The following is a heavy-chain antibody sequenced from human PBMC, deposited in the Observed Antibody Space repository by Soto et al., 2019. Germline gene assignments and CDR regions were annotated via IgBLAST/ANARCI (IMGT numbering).Heavy chain of an antibody. CDR1: GFKFDDYA. CDR2: ITWNSNNL. J-gene: IGHJ6*02. Sequence: SLRLSCTASGFKFDDYAMHWVRQAPGRGLEWVSGITWNSNNLDYADSVKGRFTISRDNAKNSLYLQMNSLRAEDTALYYCAKDIRRSLLYGMDVWGQGTTVTVSS. V-gene: IGHV3-9*01. D-gene: IGHD2-21*01. CDR3: AKDIRRSLLYGMDV.